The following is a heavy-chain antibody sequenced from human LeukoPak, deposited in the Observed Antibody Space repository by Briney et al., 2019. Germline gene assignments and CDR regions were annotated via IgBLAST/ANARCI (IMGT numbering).Heavy chain of an antibody. V-gene: IGHV1-3*03. CDR1: GYTFTSYA. J-gene: IGHJ4*02. CDR2: INAGNGNT. CDR3: ARVVPGPGHFDY. Sequence: ASVKVSCKASGYTFTSYAMHWVRQAPGQRLEWMGWINAGNGNTKYTQEFQGRVTMTRDTSTRTVYMELSSLRSEDTAVYYCARVVPGPGHFDYWGQGTLVTVSS.